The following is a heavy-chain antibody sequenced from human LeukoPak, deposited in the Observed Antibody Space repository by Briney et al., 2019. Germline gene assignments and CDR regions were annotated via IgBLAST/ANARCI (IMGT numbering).Heavy chain of an antibody. Sequence: GGSLRLSCAASGFTFSSYNMNWARQPPGKGLQWVSYISSSSNIIYYADSVKGRFTISRDNAKNSLFLQMNSLRAEDTAVYYCARDFAREFTIDYWGQGTLVTVSS. J-gene: IGHJ4*02. CDR2: ISSSSNII. CDR1: GFTFSSYN. D-gene: IGHD3-10*01. V-gene: IGHV3-48*01. CDR3: ARDFAREFTIDY.